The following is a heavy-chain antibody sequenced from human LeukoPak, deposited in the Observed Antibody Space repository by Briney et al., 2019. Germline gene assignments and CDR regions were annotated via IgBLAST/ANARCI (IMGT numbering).Heavy chain of an antibody. D-gene: IGHD3-10*01. CDR3: ARGLMVRGVTGHYYYMDV. J-gene: IGHJ6*03. CDR2: IYYSGST. Sequence: SETLSLTCTVSGGSISSGSYYWSWIRQPAGKGLEWIGYIYYSGSTNYNPSLKSRVTISVDTSKNQFSLKLSSVTAADTAVYYCARGLMVRGVTGHYYYMDVWGKGTTVTVSS. CDR1: GGSISSGSYY. V-gene: IGHV4-61*10.